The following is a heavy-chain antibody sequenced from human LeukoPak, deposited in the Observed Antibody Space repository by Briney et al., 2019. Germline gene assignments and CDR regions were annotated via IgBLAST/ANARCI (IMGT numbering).Heavy chain of an antibody. D-gene: IGHD3-22*01. CDR3: ARAHYYDSSGLDF. Sequence: GGSLRLSCAASGFTFSSYGLNWVRQAPGKGLEWVSYISSSGSTIYYADSLKGRFTIPSDNAKNKLYLQMNSLRAEDTAVYYCARAHYYDSSGLDFWGQGTLVTVSS. CDR1: GFTFSSYG. V-gene: IGHV3-48*04. CDR2: ISSSGSTI. J-gene: IGHJ4*02.